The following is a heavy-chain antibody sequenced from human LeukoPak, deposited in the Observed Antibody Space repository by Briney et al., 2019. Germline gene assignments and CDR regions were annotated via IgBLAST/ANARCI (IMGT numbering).Heavy chain of an antibody. CDR3: AQTSLGYCSGGSCYPHY. D-gene: IGHD2-15*01. CDR2: IIPIFGTA. J-gene: IGHJ4*02. Sequence: SVKVSCKASGGTFSSYAISWVRQAPGQGLEWMGGIIPIFGTANYAQKFQGRVTITADKTTSTAYMELSSLRSEDTAVYYCAQTSLGYCSGGSCYPHYWGQGTLVTVSS. V-gene: IGHV1-69*06. CDR1: GGTFSSYA.